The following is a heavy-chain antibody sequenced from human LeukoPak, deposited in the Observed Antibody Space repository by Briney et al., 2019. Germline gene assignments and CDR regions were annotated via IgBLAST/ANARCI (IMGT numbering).Heavy chain of an antibody. V-gene: IGHV3-73*01. CDR1: GFTFSGSA. CDR2: IRSKANSYAT. CDR3: TREEGIAAAGNFDY. Sequence: GGSLRLSCAASGFTFSGSAMHWVRQASGKGLEWVGRIRSKANSYATAYAASVKGRFTISRDDSKNTAYLQMNSLKTEDTAVYYCTREEGIAAAGNFDYWGQGTLVTVSS. J-gene: IGHJ4*02. D-gene: IGHD6-13*01.